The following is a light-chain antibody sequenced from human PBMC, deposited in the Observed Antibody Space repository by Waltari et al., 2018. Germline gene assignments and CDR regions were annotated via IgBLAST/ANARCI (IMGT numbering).Light chain of an antibody. Sequence: EIVMTQSPATLSVSPGARDTLSCRASPSVSSNLAWYQQKPGQAPRLLIYGASTRATGIPARFSGSGSGTEFTLTISSLQSEDFAVYYCQQYNNWPYTFGQGTKLEIK. V-gene: IGKV3-15*01. CDR3: QQYNNWPYT. J-gene: IGKJ2*01. CDR2: GAS. CDR1: PSVSSN.